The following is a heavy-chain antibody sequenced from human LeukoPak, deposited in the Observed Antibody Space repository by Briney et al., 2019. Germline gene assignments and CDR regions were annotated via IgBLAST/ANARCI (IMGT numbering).Heavy chain of an antibody. V-gene: IGHV4-34*12. J-gene: IGHJ3*02. Sequence: SETLSLTCAVYGGSFSGYYWGWIRQPPGKGLEWIGNIFYSWSTYYGPSLKSRLTISLDTSRNQFSLKLNSVTAADTAVYYCAKSNGYGLIDIWGQGTMVTVSS. CDR1: GGSFSGYY. D-gene: IGHD3-10*01. CDR2: IFYSWST. CDR3: AKSNGYGLIDI.